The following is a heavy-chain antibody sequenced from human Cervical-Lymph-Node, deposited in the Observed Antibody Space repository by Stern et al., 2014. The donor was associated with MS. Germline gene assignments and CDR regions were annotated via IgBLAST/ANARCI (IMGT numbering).Heavy chain of an antibody. CDR1: GYTFTSYH. CDR3: ARGGDYDRSGYYYRYFQH. Sequence: VQLVESGAEVKKPGASVKVSCKASGYTFTSYHMHWVRQAPGQGLEWMGTINPSDGSIQYTQKFQGRVTMTRDTSTSTVYMELSSLRSEDTAVYYCARGGDYDRSGYYYRYFQHWGQGTLVTVSS. D-gene: IGHD3-22*01. V-gene: IGHV1-46*03. J-gene: IGHJ1*01. CDR2: INPSDGSI.